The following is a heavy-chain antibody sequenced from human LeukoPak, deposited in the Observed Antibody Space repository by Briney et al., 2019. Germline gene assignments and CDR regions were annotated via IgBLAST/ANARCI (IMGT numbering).Heavy chain of an antibody. CDR3: ARDSGSSSFSDY. CDR2: IIPIFGTA. Sequence: ASVKVSCKASGGTFSSYAISWVRQAPGQGLEWMGGIIPIFGTANYAQKFQGRVTITADESTSTAYMELSSLRSEDTAVYYCARDSGSSSFSDYWGQGTLVTVSS. V-gene: IGHV1-69*13. J-gene: IGHJ4*02. CDR1: GGTFSSYA. D-gene: IGHD6-13*01.